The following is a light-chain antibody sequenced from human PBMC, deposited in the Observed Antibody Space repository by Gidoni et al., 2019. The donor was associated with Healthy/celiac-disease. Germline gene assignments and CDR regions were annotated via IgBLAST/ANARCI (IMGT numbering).Light chain of an antibody. Sequence: AIRMTQPPSSFSASTGDRVTITCRASQGISSYLAWYQQKPGKAPKLLIYAASTLQSGVPSRFSGSGSGTDFTLTISCLQSEDFATYYCQQYYSSTLTFGGGTKVEIK. CDR3: QQYYSSTLT. CDR2: AAS. J-gene: IGKJ4*01. V-gene: IGKV1-8*01. CDR1: QGISSY.